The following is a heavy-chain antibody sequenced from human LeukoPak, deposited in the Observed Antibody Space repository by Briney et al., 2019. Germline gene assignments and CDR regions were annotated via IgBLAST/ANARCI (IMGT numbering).Heavy chain of an antibody. V-gene: IGHV3-30*18. J-gene: IGHJ4*02. CDR1: GFTFSNYG. CDR3: AKDTLDFSRSSPGDY. CDR2: ISHDGGNE. D-gene: IGHD3-3*01. Sequence: PGRSLRLSCAASGFTFSNYGMHWVRQAPGRGLEWVAVISHDGGNEYYADSVKGRFTLSRDNSKNTLYLQMNSLRVEDTAVYYCAKDTLDFSRSSPGDYWGQGTLVTVSS.